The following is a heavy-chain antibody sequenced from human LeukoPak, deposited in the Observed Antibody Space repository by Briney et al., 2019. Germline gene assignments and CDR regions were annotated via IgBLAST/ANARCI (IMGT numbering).Heavy chain of an antibody. CDR1: GGSISRSTYY. J-gene: IGHJ4*02. Sequence: SETLSLTCTVSGGSISRSTYYWGWIRQPPEQGLEWIGSIYYSGSTYYNPSLKSRVTISVDTSMNQFSLKLSSVTAADTAVYYCASIAAAGNEWGQGTLVTVSS. D-gene: IGHD6-13*01. CDR2: IYYSGST. V-gene: IGHV4-39*01. CDR3: ASIAAAGNE.